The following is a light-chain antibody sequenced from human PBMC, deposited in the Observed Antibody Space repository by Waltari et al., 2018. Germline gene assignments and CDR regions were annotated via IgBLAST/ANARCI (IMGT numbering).Light chain of an antibody. Sequence: DIVMTQTPVSLSVTPGQPASISCKSSQSLLHTDGKRYLYWYLQKPGQPPQLLIHDVSNSFSGVPDRISGSGSGTDFTLKISRVEAEDFGVYYCMQNIQSPLTFGAGTKVEIK. CDR3: MQNIQSPLT. CDR2: DVS. J-gene: IGKJ4*01. CDR1: QSLLHTDGKRY. V-gene: IGKV2D-29*01.